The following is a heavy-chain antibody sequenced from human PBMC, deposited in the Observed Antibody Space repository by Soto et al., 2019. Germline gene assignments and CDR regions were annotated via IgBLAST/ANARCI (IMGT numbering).Heavy chain of an antibody. D-gene: IGHD2-15*01. CDR2: ISAYNGNT. CDR3: ARDEYGDMANFYYGMDV. Sequence: ASVKVSCKASGYTFTSYGISWVRQAPGQGLEWMGWISAYNGNTNYAQKLQGRVTMTTDTSTSTAYMELRSLRSDDTAVYYCARDEYGDMANFYYGMDVWGQGTTVTVSS. CDR1: GYTFTSYG. V-gene: IGHV1-18*01. J-gene: IGHJ6*02.